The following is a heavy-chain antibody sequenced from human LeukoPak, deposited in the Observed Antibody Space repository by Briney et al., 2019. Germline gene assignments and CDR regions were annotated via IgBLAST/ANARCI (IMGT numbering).Heavy chain of an antibody. J-gene: IGHJ6*02. D-gene: IGHD3-16*01. CDR3: ARPMGRYYYYGMDV. V-gene: IGHV7-4-1*02. Sequence: ASVKVSCKASGYTFTSYAINWVRQAPGQGLEWMGWINTNTGNAAYAQGVTGRSVFSLDTSVSTAYLEISSLKAEDTAVYYCARPMGRYYYYGMDVWGQGTTVTVS. CDR1: GYTFTSYA. CDR2: INTNTGNA.